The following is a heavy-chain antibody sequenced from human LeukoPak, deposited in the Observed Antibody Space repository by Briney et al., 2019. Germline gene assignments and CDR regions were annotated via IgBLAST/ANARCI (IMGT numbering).Heavy chain of an antibody. D-gene: IGHD2-15*01. CDR2: ISSGSGGAT. Sequence: GGSLRLSCADAGFTFTGYDMSWVRQAPGRGLEWVSTISSGSGGATSFADSVKGRFTISRDNSKNTLYMQMNRLGAEDTAVYYSVKRVRGRHLWRRGTLVTVSS. V-gene: IGHV3-23*01. CDR1: GFTFTGYD. CDR3: VKRVRGRHL. J-gene: IGHJ5*02.